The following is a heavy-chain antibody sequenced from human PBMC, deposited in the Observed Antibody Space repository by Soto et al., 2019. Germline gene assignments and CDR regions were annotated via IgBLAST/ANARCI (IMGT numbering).Heavy chain of an antibody. D-gene: IGHD3-22*01. CDR2: ISADGSDT. V-gene: IGHV3-74*01. J-gene: IGHJ4*02. CDR3: ARDLGYYDSDGYFDY. Sequence: GGSLRLSCSASGFTLSNDLVHWVRQSPGKGLVWVSCISADGSDTAYADSVKGRFSISRDNARNTVYLQMSSLRVDDTAVYYCARDLGYYDSDGYFDYWGQGTLVTVSS. CDR1: GFTLSNDL.